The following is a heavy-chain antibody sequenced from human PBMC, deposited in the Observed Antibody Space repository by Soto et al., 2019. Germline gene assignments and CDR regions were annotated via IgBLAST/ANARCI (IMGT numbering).Heavy chain of an antibody. CDR3: ARGDSIFGVVMWGTRFDP. CDR2: INNGGETI. Sequence: GGSLRLSCAASGFTFNDYYMSWVRQAPGKGLEWVSYINNGGETIYYADSVKGRFTMSRGNAKNSVYLQMNSLRAEDTAVYYCARGDSIFGVVMWGTRFDPWGQGTLVTVYS. D-gene: IGHD3-3*01. J-gene: IGHJ5*02. V-gene: IGHV3-11*01. CDR1: GFTFNDYY.